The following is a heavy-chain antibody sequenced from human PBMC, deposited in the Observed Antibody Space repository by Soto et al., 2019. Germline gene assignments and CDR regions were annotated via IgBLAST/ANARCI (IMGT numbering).Heavy chain of an antibody. J-gene: IGHJ4*02. CDR1: GGSISNYY. CDR2: IYATGIT. V-gene: IGHV4-4*07. CDR3: ARGSLTIDY. Sequence: ASETLSLTCTVSGGSISNYYWSWIRQPAGKGLEWMGRIYATGITNHNPSLKSRVTMSADTSKNQFSLKLSSVTAADTAVYYCARGSLTIDYWGQGTLVTVSS. D-gene: IGHD7-27*01.